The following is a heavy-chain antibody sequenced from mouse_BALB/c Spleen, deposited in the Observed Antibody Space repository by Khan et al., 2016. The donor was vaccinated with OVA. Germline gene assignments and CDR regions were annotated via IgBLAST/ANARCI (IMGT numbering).Heavy chain of an antibody. J-gene: IGHJ1*01. CDR3: TRSDGYYGYFDG. V-gene: IGHV1-15*01. CDR2: IDPETGGT. Sequence: VQLQQSGAELVRPGASVTLSCKASGYTFTDYEMHWVKQTPVHGLEWIGAIDPETGGTAYNQKFKGKATLTADKSSSTASMELRSLTSEDSAVYYWTRSDGYYGYFDGWGAGTTVTVSA. D-gene: IGHD2-3*01. CDR1: GYTFTDYE.